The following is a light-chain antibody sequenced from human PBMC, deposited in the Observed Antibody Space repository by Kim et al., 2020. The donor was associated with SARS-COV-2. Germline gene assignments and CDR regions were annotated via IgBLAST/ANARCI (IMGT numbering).Light chain of an antibody. CDR3: QSYDSSNWV. CDR1: SGNIASNY. CDR2: EDN. J-gene: IGLJ3*02. V-gene: IGLV6-57*03. Sequence: GTPLTISCPRSSGNIASNYVQWYQQRPGSAPTTVIYEDNQRPSGVPDRFSGSIDSSSNSASLTISGLKTEDEADYYCQSYDSSNWVFGGGTQLTVL.